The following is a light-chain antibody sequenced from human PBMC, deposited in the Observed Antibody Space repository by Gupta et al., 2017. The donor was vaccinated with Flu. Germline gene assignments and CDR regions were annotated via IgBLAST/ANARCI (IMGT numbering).Light chain of an antibody. CDR2: GAS. Sequence: GTLSLSPGERATLSCRASQSVRDNFLAWHQLKPGQAPRRLIYGASSRATGIPDRLRGRGSGTEFNLTISTLEPEDFAVYYCQQYGALPLTFGGGTKVEIK. CDR1: QSVRDNF. J-gene: IGKJ4*01. V-gene: IGKV3-20*01. CDR3: QQYGALPLT.